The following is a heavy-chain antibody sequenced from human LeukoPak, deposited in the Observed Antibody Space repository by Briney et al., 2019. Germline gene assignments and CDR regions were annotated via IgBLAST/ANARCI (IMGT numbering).Heavy chain of an antibody. CDR3: ARGGSGSYVEFDY. CDR1: GGTFSSYA. CDR2: IIPIFGTA. J-gene: IGHJ4*02. Sequence: SVKVSCKASGGTFSSYAISWVRQAPGQGLEWMGGIIPIFGTANYAQKFQGRVTITADESTSTSYMELSSLRSEDTAVYYCARGGSGSYVEFDYWGQGTLVTVSS. V-gene: IGHV1-69*13. D-gene: IGHD1-26*01.